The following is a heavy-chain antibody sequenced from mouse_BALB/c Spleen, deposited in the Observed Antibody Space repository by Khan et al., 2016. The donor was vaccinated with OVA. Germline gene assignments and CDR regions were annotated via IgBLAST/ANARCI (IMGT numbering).Heavy chain of an antibody. Sequence: EVQLVESGGDLVKPGGSLKLSCAASGFTFSSFGMSWIRQTPDKRLEWVATISSGGSYTYYPDSVKGRFTISRDNAKTTLYLKMSSLKSEDTAMYYCARKFSTSFFEYWGQGTTLTVSS. CDR2: ISSGGSYT. CDR1: GFTFSSFG. D-gene: IGHD1-1*01. J-gene: IGHJ2*01. CDR3: ARKFSTSFFEY. V-gene: IGHV5-6*01.